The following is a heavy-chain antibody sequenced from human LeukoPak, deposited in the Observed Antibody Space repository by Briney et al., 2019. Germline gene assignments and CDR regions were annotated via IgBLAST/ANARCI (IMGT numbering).Heavy chain of an antibody. CDR1: GFTFSSYA. D-gene: IGHD3-10*01. V-gene: IGHV3-30-3*01. CDR3: ARDQYIDGPGTY. J-gene: IGHJ4*02. CDR2: ISYDGSNK. Sequence: SGRPLRLSCAASGFTFSSYAMHWVRQAPGKGLEWVAVISYDGSNKYYADSVKGRFTISRDNSKNTLYLQMNSLRAEDTAVYYCARDQYIDGPGTYWGQGTLVTVSS.